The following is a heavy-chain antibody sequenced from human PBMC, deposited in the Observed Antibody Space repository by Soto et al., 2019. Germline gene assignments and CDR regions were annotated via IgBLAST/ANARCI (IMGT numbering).Heavy chain of an antibody. CDR1: GFTFNTYG. D-gene: IGHD3-10*01. CDR2: ILFDGSNT. CDR3: ARDRGKGAYFDY. V-gene: IGHV3-33*01. J-gene: IGHJ4*02. Sequence: GGSLRLSCAASGFTFNTYGMHWVRQAPGKGLGWVALILFDGSNTYYADSVKGRFTISRDNSKNTLYLQMNSLRAEDTAVYYCARDRGKGAYFDYWGLGTLVTVSS.